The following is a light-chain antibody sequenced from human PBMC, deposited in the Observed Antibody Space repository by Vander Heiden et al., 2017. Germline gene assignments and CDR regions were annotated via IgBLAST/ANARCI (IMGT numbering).Light chain of an antibody. CDR2: GAS. CDR1: QTFTSNY. J-gene: IGKJ2*01. CDR3: QQYHYSPNT. Sequence: VLTQSPGPLSLSPGERATLSCRASQTFTSNYLAWYQQKPGQAPRLLIYGASKRATGIPDRFSGSGSGTDFTLTISRLGPEDSAVYYCQQYHYSPNTFGQGTKLEIK. V-gene: IGKV3-20*01.